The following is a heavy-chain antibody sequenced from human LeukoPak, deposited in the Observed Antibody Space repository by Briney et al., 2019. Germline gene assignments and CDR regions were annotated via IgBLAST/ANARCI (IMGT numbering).Heavy chain of an antibody. V-gene: IGHV3-30*02. CDR3: AKGYSSSSVGYFQH. Sequence: GGSLRLSCAASGFTFSSYAMHWVRQAPGKGLEWVAFIRYDGSNKYYADSVKGRFTISRDNSKNTLYLQMNSLRAEDTAVYYCAKGYSSSSVGYFQHWGQGTLVTVSS. J-gene: IGHJ1*01. D-gene: IGHD6-6*01. CDR2: IRYDGSNK. CDR1: GFTFSSYA.